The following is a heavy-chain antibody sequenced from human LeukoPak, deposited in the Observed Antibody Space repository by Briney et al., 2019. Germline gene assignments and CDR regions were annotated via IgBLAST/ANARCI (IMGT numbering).Heavy chain of an antibody. V-gene: IGHV1-24*01. J-gene: IGHJ4*02. CDR3: ATAPQRYSSGWYGDY. Sequence: ASVKVSCKVSGYTLTELSMHWVRQAPGKGLEWMGGFGPEDGEKIYAQKFQGRVTMTEDTSTDTAYMELSSLRSEDTAVYYCATAPQRYSSGWYGDYWGQGTLVTVSS. CDR2: FGPEDGEK. D-gene: IGHD6-19*01. CDR1: GYTLTELS.